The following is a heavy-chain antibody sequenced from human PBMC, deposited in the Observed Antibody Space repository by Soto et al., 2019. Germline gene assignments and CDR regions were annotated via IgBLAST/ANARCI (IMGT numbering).Heavy chain of an antibody. CDR3: ARPRVGFDY. Sequence: EVQLVESVGGLVQPGGSLRLSCAASRFNFSYYWMSWVRQAPGKGLEWVANIKQDGSERYYVDSVKGRFSISRDNAKNSLYLQMNSLRAEDTAVYYCARPRVGFDYWGQGTLVTVSS. J-gene: IGHJ4*02. CDR2: IKQDGSER. V-gene: IGHV3-7*01. CDR1: RFNFSYYW.